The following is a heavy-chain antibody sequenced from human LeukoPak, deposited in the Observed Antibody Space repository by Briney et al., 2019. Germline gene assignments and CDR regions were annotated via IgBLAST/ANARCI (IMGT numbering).Heavy chain of an antibody. J-gene: IGHJ4*02. Sequence: GASVKVSCKASGGTFTSYAISWVRQAPGQGPEWMGRIIPILGITNYAQKFQGRVTITADKSTSTTYMELSSLRSEDTAVYYCARWGHDYGDYGPFDYWGQGTLVTVSS. CDR2: IIPILGIT. V-gene: IGHV1-69*04. CDR3: ARWGHDYGDYGPFDY. D-gene: IGHD4-17*01. CDR1: GGTFTSYA.